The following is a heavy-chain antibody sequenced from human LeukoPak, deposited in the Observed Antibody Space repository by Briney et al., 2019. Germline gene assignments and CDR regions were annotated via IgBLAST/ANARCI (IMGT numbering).Heavy chain of an antibody. J-gene: IGHJ4*02. V-gene: IGHV3-33*01. D-gene: IGHD1-26*01. CDR1: GFTFSSYG. Sequence: QPGGSLRLSCAASGFTFSSYGMHWVRQAPGKGLEWVAVIWYDGSNKYYADSVKGRFTISRDNSKNTLYLQMNSLRAEDTAVYYCARELSWELLWGVFDYWGQGTLVTVSS. CDR2: IWYDGSNK. CDR3: ARELSWELLWGVFDY.